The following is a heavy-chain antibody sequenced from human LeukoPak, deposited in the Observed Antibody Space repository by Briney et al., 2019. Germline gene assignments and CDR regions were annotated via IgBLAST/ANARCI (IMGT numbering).Heavy chain of an antibody. J-gene: IGHJ4*01. CDR2: ISASGSNI. V-gene: IGHV3-48*01. D-gene: IGHD1-1*01. CDR1: GFPLSSYS. Sequence: GGSLRLSCAASGFPLSSYSINWFRQAPGKGLEWVAYISASGSNIYYVDSVMGRFTVSRDNPKSSLFLQMNSPRAEDTAVYYCARVKGTYFDYWGHGALVTVSS. CDR3: ARVKGTYFDY.